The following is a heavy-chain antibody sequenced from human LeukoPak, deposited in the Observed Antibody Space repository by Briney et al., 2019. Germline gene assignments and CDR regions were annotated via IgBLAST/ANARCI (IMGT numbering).Heavy chain of an antibody. CDR1: GFTFSSYW. Sequence: PGRSLRLSRGASGFTFSSYWMSWVRQAPGKGLEWVANIKQDGSEKYYVDSVKGRFTISRDNAKNSLYLQMNSLRAEDTAVYYCAGSVYCSSTSCARFDPWGQGTLVTVSS. CDR2: IKQDGSEK. V-gene: IGHV3-7*01. D-gene: IGHD2-2*01. CDR3: AGSVYCSSTSCARFDP. J-gene: IGHJ5*02.